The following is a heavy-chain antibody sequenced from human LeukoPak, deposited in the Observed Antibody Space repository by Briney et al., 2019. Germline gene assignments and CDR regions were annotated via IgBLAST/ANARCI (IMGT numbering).Heavy chain of an antibody. J-gene: IGHJ3*02. CDR3: ARAFPFDDYGDPDAFDI. D-gene: IGHD4-17*01. Sequence: SETLSPTCTVSGVSMSSGAFYWSWIRQHPGKGLEWIGNIYYSGSTYYNPSLKSRVTISVDRSKNQFSLKLTSVTAADTAVYYCARAFPFDDYGDPDAFDIWGQGTMVTVSS. CDR1: GVSMSSGAFY. V-gene: IGHV4-30-4*08. CDR2: IYYSGST.